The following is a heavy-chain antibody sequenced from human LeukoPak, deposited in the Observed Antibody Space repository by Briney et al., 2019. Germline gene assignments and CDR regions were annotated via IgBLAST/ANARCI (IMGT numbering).Heavy chain of an antibody. J-gene: IGHJ4*02. V-gene: IGHV3-30-3*01. Sequence: PGRSLRLSCAASGFTFNMCTMHWVRQAPGKGLEWVALISYDGNNKYYADYVKGRFTISRDNSKNTLYLQMNSLRAEDTAVYYCARDRKIVVVIATLDYWGQGALVTVSS. CDR3: ARDRKIVVVIATLDY. D-gene: IGHD2-15*01. CDR1: GFTFNMCT. CDR2: ISYDGNNK.